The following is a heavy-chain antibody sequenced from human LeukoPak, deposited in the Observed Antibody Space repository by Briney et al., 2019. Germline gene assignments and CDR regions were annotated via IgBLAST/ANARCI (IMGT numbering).Heavy chain of an antibody. CDR3: ARDNSVGDTAWWFDP. CDR2: IYHSGST. CDR1: GHSISSGYY. D-gene: IGHD1-26*01. V-gene: IGHV4-38-2*02. J-gene: IGHJ5*02. Sequence: SETLSLTCTVSGHSISSGYYWGWIRQPPGKGLECIGGIYHSGSTFYNPSLKSRVTISVGTSKNQFSLKLSSVTAADTAVYYCARDNSVGDTAWWFDPWGQGTLVTVSS.